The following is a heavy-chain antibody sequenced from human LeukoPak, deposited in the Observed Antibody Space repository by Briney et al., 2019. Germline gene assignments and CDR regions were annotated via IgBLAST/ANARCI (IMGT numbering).Heavy chain of an antibody. CDR1: GFTFSSYA. J-gene: IGHJ6*03. D-gene: IGHD1-26*01. CDR2: IRGSGDRT. Sequence: GGSLGLSCAASGFTFSSYAMSWVRQAPGKGLEWVSAIRGSGDRTHYADSVKGRFTISRDNSKNTLYLQMNSLRAEDTAVYYCAKDSKIVGATFRSYHYMDVWGKGTAVTVSS. V-gene: IGHV3-23*01. CDR3: AKDSKIVGATFRSYHYMDV.